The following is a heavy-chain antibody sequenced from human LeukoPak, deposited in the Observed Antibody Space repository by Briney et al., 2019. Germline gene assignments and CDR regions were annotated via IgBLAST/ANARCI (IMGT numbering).Heavy chain of an antibody. V-gene: IGHV3-30-3*01. CDR1: GFTFSSYA. J-gene: IGHJ4*02. CDR2: ISYDGSNK. Sequence: PGRSLRLSCAASGFTFSSYAMHWVRQAPGKGLEWVTVISYDGSNKYYADSVKGRFTISRDNSKNTLYLQMNSLRAEDTAVYYCASGLRLGEPFWGQGTLVTVSS. D-gene: IGHD3-16*01. CDR3: ASGLRLGEPF.